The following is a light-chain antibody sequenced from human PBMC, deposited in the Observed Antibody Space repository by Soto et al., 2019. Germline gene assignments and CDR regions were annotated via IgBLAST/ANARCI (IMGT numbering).Light chain of an antibody. J-gene: IGLJ1*01. Sequence: QSALTQPASVSGSPGQSIAISCTGTSSEVGAYNYVSWYQQHPGKAPNLMIYDVSHRPSGASDRFSGSKSGNTASLTISGLQPEDEADYYCTSYTSSSTYVFGTGTKVTVL. V-gene: IGLV2-14*01. CDR1: SSEVGAYNY. CDR3: TSYTSSSTYV. CDR2: DVS.